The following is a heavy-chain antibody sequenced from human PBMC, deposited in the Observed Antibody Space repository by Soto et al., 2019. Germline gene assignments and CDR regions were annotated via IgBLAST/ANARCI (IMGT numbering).Heavy chain of an antibody. CDR2: VYDSGST. CDR1: GDSINNYY. Sequence: SETLSLTCTVSGDSINNYYWTWIRQPPGKGLEWIGYVYDSGSTSYNPSLKSRLTISVDTSKNQFSLKLKSVTAADTAVYYCARGTKYYYQGMDVWGQGATVTVSS. V-gene: IGHV4-59*01. CDR3: ARGTKYYYQGMDV. J-gene: IGHJ6*02.